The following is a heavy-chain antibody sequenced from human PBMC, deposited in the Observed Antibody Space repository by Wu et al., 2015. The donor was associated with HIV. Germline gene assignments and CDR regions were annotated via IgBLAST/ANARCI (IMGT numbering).Heavy chain of an antibody. D-gene: IGHD6-19*01. J-gene: IGHJ4*02. CDR3: ARVMVSYSSGWYIDY. CDR1: GYTFTSYY. CDR2: INPSGGST. V-gene: IGHV1-46*01. Sequence: QVQLVQSGAEVKKPGASVKVSCKASGYTFTSYYMHWVRQAPGQGLEWMGIINPSGGSTSYAQKFQGRVTMTRDTSTSTVYMELSSLRSEDTAVYYCARVMVSYSSGWYIDYWGQGTLVTVSS.